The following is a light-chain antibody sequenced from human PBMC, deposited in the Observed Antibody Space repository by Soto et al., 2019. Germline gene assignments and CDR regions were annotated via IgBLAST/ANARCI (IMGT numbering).Light chain of an antibody. V-gene: IGLV1-44*01. Sequence: QAVVTQPASASGTPGQRSTISCSGSSSNIGHNSVNWYQQLPGTAPKLLIYSSNQRPSGVPDRFSGSKSGTSASLAISGLQSGDEAHYYCAAWDDSLNGVVFGGGTKVTVL. J-gene: IGLJ3*02. CDR1: SSNIGHNS. CDR3: AAWDDSLNGVV. CDR2: SSN.